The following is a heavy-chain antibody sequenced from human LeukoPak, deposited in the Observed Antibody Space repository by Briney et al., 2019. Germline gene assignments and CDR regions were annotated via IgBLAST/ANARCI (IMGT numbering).Heavy chain of an antibody. D-gene: IGHD3-22*01. Sequence: GGSLRLSCAASGFTFSSYAMSWVRQAPGKGLEWVSAISGGGGSTYYADSVKGRFTISRDNSKNTLYLQMNSLRAEDTAVYYCAKDQMTSSGYYYVRDYWGQGTLVTVSS. J-gene: IGHJ4*02. CDR1: GFTFSSYA. CDR2: ISGGGGST. V-gene: IGHV3-23*01. CDR3: AKDQMTSSGYYYVRDY.